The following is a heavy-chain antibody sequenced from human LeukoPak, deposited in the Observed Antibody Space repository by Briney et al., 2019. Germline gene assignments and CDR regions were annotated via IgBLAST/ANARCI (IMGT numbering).Heavy chain of an antibody. V-gene: IGHV4-38-2*01. D-gene: IGHD6-6*01. J-gene: IGHJ4*02. CDR2: IYHSGST. CDR3: ARHSTYSSSDY. CDR1: GYSISSGYY. Sequence: RASETLSLTCAVSGYSISSGYYWGWIRQPPGKGLEWIGSIYHSGSTYYNPSLKSRVTISVDTSKNQFSLKLGPVTAADTAVYYCARHSTYSSSDYWGQGTLVTVSS.